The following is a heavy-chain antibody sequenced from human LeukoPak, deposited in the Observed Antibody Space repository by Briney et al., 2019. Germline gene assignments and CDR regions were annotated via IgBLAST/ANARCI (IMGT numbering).Heavy chain of an antibody. CDR1: GGPFSGYY. Sequence: SETLSLTCAVYGGPFSGYYWSWIRQPPGKGLEWIGEINHSGSTNYNPSLKSRVTISVDTSKNQFSLKLSSVTAADTAVYYCARCSGGSCLDYWGQGTLVTVSS. J-gene: IGHJ4*02. CDR3: ARCSGGSCLDY. D-gene: IGHD2-15*01. CDR2: INHSGST. V-gene: IGHV4-34*01.